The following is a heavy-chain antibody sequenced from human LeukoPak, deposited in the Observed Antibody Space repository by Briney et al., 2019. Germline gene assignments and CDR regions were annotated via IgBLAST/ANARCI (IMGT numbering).Heavy chain of an antibody. Sequence: KPGGSLRLSCAASGFNFTNYNMNWVRQAPGKGLEWVSSIYSSSGSIYYADSVKGRFTISRDNSKNSLYLQMNSLRTEDTALYYCAKALIAAQADYWGQGTLVTVSS. CDR2: IYSSSGSI. CDR3: AKALIAAQADY. D-gene: IGHD6-6*01. V-gene: IGHV3-21*04. J-gene: IGHJ4*02. CDR1: GFNFTNYN.